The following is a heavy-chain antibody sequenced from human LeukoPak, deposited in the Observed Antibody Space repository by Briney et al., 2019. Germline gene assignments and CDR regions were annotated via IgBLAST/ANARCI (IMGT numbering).Heavy chain of an antibody. CDR2: IYHSGTT. D-gene: IGHD3-22*01. J-gene: IGHJ4*02. Sequence: PSETLSLTCAVSGASVNDYYCSWIRQPPGKGLEWVGYIYHSGTTNFNPSLRSHVAVSIDPSKNQFSLRLSSVTAADTAVYYCARDNRRGYDSSGYDYWGQGTLVTVSS. V-gene: IGHV4-59*02. CDR1: GASVNDYY. CDR3: ARDNRRGYDSSGYDY.